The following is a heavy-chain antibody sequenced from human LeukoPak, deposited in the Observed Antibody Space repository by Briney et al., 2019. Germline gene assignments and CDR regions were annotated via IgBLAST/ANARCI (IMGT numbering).Heavy chain of an antibody. CDR2: VRTTAEGETT. J-gene: IGHJ4*02. CDR3: TARLGKIDDDS. D-gene: IGHD2/OR15-2a*01. CDR1: GFNFNDAC. Sequence: SGGSLRLSCDGSGFNFNDACMSWIRQAPGKGLEWVGRVRTTAEGETTDYAAPVRGRFIISRDDSKNMVFLQMNRLETEDTAIYYCTARLGKIDDDSWGQGTLVTVSS. V-gene: IGHV3-15*01.